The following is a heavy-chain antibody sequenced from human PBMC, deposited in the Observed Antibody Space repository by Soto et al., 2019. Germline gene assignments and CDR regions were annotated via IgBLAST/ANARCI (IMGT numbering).Heavy chain of an antibody. CDR1: GVSITPYF. CDR3: ARHFDVDPSLDQYYFDL. J-gene: IGHJ2*01. V-gene: IGHV4-4*07. CDR2: IYASGRT. D-gene: IGHD3-9*01. Sequence: QVQLQGSGPGLVKPSETLSLTCTVSGVSITPYFWSWIRQPAGKAPEWVGHIYASGRTTYNPSLKSRVTMFVSQTQVSLRLTSVTAADTAVYYCARHFDVDPSLDQYYFDLWGRGALVTVSS.